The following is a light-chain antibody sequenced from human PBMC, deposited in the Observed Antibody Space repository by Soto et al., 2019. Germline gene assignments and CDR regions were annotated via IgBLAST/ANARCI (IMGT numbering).Light chain of an antibody. Sequence: QSVLTQAPSVSGAPGQRVTISCTGSSSNIGAGYDVHWLQQLPGTAPRVVIYNNNNWPSGVPDRFSGSKSGISASLAITGLQAEDEADYYCQSYDSSLSGWVFGGGTKLTVL. CDR3: QSYDSSLSGWV. J-gene: IGLJ3*02. V-gene: IGLV1-40*01. CDR2: NNN. CDR1: SSNIGAGYD.